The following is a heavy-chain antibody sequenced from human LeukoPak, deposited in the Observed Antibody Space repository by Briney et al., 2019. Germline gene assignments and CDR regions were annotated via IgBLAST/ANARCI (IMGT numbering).Heavy chain of an antibody. V-gene: IGHV3-21*01. Sequence: PGGSLRLSCAASGFTFSSYSMNWVRQAPGKGLEWVSSISSSSSYIYYADSVKGRFTISRDNAKNSLYLQMNSLRAEDTAVYYCARDMEPPGRDGGYYYYYGMDVWGQGTTVTVSS. J-gene: IGHJ6*02. CDR3: ARDMEPPGRDGGYYYYYGMDV. D-gene: IGHD1-14*01. CDR2: ISSSSSYI. CDR1: GFTFSSYS.